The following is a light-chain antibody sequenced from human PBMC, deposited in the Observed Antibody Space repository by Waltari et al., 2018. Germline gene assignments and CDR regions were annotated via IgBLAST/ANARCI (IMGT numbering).Light chain of an antibody. CDR2: WSS. J-gene: IGKJ4*01. CDR3: QQYYTTPLT. CDR1: QSVLYSSTNKNY. Sequence: DIVMTQSPDSLAVSLGERATIDCTSSQSVLYSSTNKNYLAWYQQKPGQPPKLLIYWSSTRESGVPDRFRGSGSGTAFTLTISSLQAEDVAVYYCQQYYTTPLTFGGGTKVEIK. V-gene: IGKV4-1*01.